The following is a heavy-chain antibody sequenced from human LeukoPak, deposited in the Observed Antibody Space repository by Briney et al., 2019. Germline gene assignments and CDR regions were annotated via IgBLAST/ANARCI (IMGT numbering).Heavy chain of an antibody. V-gene: IGHV3-7*03. J-gene: IGHJ5*02. CDR2: IKQDGSEK. CDR3: AKVGYSSSWYVDQNWFDP. CDR1: GFTFSSYW. D-gene: IGHD6-13*01. Sequence: PGRSLRLSCAASGFTFSSYWMSWVRQAPGKGLEWVANIKQDGSEKYYVDSVKGRFTISRDNAKNSLYLQMNSLRAEDTAVYYCAKVGYSSSWYVDQNWFDPWGQGTLVTVSS.